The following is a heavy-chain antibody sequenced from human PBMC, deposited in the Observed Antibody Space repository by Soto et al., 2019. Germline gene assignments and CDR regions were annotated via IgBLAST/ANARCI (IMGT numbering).Heavy chain of an antibody. Sequence: QVQLVQSGAEVKKPGASVKVSCKASGYTFTSYYMHWVRQAPGQGLEWMGIINPSGGSISYAQKFQGRVTMTRDTATSTVYMELSSLRSEDTAVYYCARVVYSGYDTFDYWGQGTLVTVSS. CDR3: ARVVYSGYDTFDY. CDR2: INPSGGSI. D-gene: IGHD5-12*01. CDR1: GYTFTSYY. V-gene: IGHV1-46*03. J-gene: IGHJ4*02.